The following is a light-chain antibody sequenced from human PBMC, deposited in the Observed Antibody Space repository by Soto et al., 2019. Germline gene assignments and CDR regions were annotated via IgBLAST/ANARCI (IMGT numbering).Light chain of an antibody. V-gene: IGKV1-5*03. CDR1: QSISSW. Sequence: DIQMTQSPSTLSASVGDRVTITCRASQSISSWLAWYQQKPGKAPKLLIYKASSLESGVPSRFSGSGCGTEFTLTISSLQPDDFATYYCQQYNSYWTFGQGT. J-gene: IGKJ1*01. CDR2: KAS. CDR3: QQYNSYWT.